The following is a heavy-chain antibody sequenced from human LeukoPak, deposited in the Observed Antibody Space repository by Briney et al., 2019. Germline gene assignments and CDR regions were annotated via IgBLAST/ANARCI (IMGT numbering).Heavy chain of an antibody. Sequence: SETLSLTCTVSGASISGHYLTWLRQPPGKRLEWLGYISYIGSTNYNPSLKSRVTISVDTSKNQFSLKLRSVTAADTAVYYCARDQISINALDMWGQGTMVTVSS. D-gene: IGHD1-14*01. J-gene: IGHJ3*02. V-gene: IGHV4-59*11. CDR2: ISYIGST. CDR3: ARDQISINALDM. CDR1: GASISGHY.